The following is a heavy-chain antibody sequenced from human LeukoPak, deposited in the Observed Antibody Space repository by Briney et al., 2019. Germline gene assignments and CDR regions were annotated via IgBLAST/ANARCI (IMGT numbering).Heavy chain of an antibody. Sequence: PSETLSLTCAVYGGSFSGYYWSWIRQPPGKGLEWIGEINHSGSTNYNPSLKSRVTISVDTSKNQFSLKLSSVTAADTAVYYCARGAATVATRAYYYYGMDVWGQGTTVTVSS. CDR2: INHSGST. CDR1: GGSFSGYY. V-gene: IGHV4-34*01. CDR3: ARGAATVATRAYYYYGMDV. D-gene: IGHD2-15*01. J-gene: IGHJ6*02.